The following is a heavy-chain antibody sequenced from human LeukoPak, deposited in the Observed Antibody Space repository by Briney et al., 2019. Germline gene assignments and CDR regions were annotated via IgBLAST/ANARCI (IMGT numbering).Heavy chain of an antibody. V-gene: IGHV3-48*01. J-gene: IGHJ4*02. CDR1: GFTFSSYS. CDR2: ISSSSSII. CDR3: ARDDGGVSDY. Sequence: GGSLRLSYAASGFTFSSYSMNWGRQAPGKGLEWASYISSSSSIIYYADSVKGRFTISRDNAKNSLYLQMNSLRAEDTAVYYCARDDGGVSDYWGQGTLVTVSS.